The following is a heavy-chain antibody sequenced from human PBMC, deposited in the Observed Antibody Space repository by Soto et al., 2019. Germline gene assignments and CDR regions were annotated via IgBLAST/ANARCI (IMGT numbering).Heavy chain of an antibody. CDR3: ARAWAGELDP. Sequence: PSETLSLTCTISGCSISSGGYYLSWIRQHPGKGLEWIGYIYYSESTYYNPSLKSRVTISVDTSKNQFSLKLSSVTAADTAVYYCARAWAGELDPWGQGTLVTVSS. CDR2: IYYSEST. D-gene: IGHD3-10*01. J-gene: IGHJ5*02. CDR1: GCSISSGGYY. V-gene: IGHV4-31*03.